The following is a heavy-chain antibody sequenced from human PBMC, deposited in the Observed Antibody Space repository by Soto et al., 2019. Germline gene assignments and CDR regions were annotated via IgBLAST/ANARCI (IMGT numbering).Heavy chain of an antibody. CDR2: VSHDGSLY. V-gene: IGHV3-30*18. J-gene: IGHJ4*02. CDR1: GFTFSSCA. CDR3: VKDRSDTWSFGS. D-gene: IGHD3-9*01. Sequence: QVQLVESGGGVVQPGRSLRLSCAASGFTFSSCAMHWVRQVPGKGLEWLAVVSHDGSLYPYADSVKGRFSISRDNSRKTLYLQMNSLRPEDTAVYYCVKDRSDTWSFGSWGQGTLVTVSS.